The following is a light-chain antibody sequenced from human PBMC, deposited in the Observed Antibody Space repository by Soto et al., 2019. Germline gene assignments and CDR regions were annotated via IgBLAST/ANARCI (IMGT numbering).Light chain of an antibody. V-gene: IGKV1D-12*01. Sequence: DIQMTQSPSSVSASVGDRVTITCRASQGVSSWLAWYQQKPGKAPKLLIYDASSLQSGVPSRFSGSXXXTDFTLTIXSLXXXXXXXXXCQQANSLPLTFGGGTKVEIK. CDR2: DAS. J-gene: IGKJ4*01. CDR1: QGVSSW. CDR3: QQANSLPLT.